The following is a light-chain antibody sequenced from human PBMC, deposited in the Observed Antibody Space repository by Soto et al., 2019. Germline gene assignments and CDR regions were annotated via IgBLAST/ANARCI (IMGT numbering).Light chain of an antibody. J-gene: IGLJ1*01. CDR3: ILYRGSDTSYV. Sequence: QSALTQPASVSGSPGQSITISCTGTSSDIGSYNYVAWYQQFPGKTPKLIIYEVRNRPPGVSFRFSGSKSGNTASLTISVLQVEDEADYYCILYRGSDTSYVFGTGTKLAVL. CDR2: EVR. V-gene: IGLV2-14*01. CDR1: SSDIGSYNY.